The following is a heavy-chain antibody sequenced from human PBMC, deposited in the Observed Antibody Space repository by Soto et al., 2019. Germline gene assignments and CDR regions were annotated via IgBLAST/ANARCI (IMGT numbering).Heavy chain of an antibody. CDR2: INVGNGNT. CDR3: ARDIVVVPAATRWFDP. J-gene: IGHJ5*02. CDR1: GYTFTSYA. Sequence: PAGSVKVSCKASGYTFTSYAMHWVRQAPGQRLEWMGWINVGNGNTKYSQKFQGRVTITRDTSASTAYMELSSLRSEDTAVYYCARDIVVVPAATRWFDPWGQGTLVTVSS. D-gene: IGHD2-2*01. V-gene: IGHV1-3*01.